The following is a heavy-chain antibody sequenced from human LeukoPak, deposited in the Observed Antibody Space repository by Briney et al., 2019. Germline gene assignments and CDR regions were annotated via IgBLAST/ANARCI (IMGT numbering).Heavy chain of an antibody. CDR2: IYYSGST. CDR3: ASSGWDYYYYYMDV. D-gene: IGHD6-19*01. V-gene: IGHV4-39*01. J-gene: IGHJ6*03. CDR1: GGSISSSSYY. Sequence: SETLSLTCTVSGGSISSSSYYWGWIRQPPGKGLEWIGSIYYSGSTYYNPSLKSRVTISVDTSKNQFSLKLSSVTAADTAVYYCASSGWDYYYYYMDVWGKGTTVTISS.